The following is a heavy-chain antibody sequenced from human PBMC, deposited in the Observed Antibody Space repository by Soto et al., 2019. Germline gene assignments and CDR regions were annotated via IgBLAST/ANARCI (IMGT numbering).Heavy chain of an antibody. J-gene: IGHJ2*01. Sequence: SETLSLTCTVSGGSISSSSYYWGWIRQPPGKGLEWIGSIYYSGSTYYNPSLKSRVTISVDTSKNQFSLKLSSVTAADTAVYYCARNIYGSWYFDLWGRGTLVTVS. CDR3: ARNIYGSWYFDL. D-gene: IGHD3-10*01. V-gene: IGHV4-39*01. CDR1: GGSISSSSYY. CDR2: IYYSGST.